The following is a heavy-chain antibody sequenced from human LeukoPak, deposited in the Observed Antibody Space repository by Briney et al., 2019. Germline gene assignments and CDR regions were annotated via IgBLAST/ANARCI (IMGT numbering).Heavy chain of an antibody. V-gene: IGHV4-38-2*02. J-gene: IGHJ6*03. CDR1: GYTISSADY. D-gene: IGHD4-17*01. Sequence: PSETLSLTCSVSGYTISSADYWAWMRQPPGKGLEWIGSVYHSGSTYYNPSLKSRVTISIDTSKNQFSLKLSSVTAADTAVYYCARHAPYGDFYYYYYYMDVWGKGTTVTISS. CDR3: ARHAPYGDFYYYYYYMDV. CDR2: VYHSGST.